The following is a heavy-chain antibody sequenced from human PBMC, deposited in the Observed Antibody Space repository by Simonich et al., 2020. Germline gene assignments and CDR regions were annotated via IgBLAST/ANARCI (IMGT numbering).Heavy chain of an antibody. J-gene: IGHJ6*02. V-gene: IGHV4-59*08. CDR1: GGSISSYY. CDR2: IYYSGTT. Sequence: QVRLQESGPGLVKPSETLSLTCTVSGGSISSYYWSWIRQPPGKGLEWIGYIYYSGTTNYNPPLKSRGTISVDTSKNQFSLKLSSVTAADTAVYYCARSLGYYYYYYGMDVWGQGTTVTVSS. D-gene: IGHD1-26*01. CDR3: ARSLGYYYYYYGMDV.